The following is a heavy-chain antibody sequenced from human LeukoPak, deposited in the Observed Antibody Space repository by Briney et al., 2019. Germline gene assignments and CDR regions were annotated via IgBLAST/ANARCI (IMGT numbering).Heavy chain of an antibody. CDR2: IIPIFGTA. D-gene: IGHD3-10*01. J-gene: IGHJ4*02. CDR1: GGTFSSYA. Sequence: RWASVKVSCKASGGTFSSYAISWVRQAPGQGLEWMGGIIPIFGTANYAQKFQGRVTITAHKSTSTAYMELSSLRSEDTAVYYCAREGSCYYGSGSYCNFDYWGQGTLVTVSS. V-gene: IGHV1-69*06. CDR3: AREGSCYYGSGSYCNFDY.